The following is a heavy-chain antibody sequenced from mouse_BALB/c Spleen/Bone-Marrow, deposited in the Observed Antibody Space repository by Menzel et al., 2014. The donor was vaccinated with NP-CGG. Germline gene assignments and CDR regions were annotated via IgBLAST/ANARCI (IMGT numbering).Heavy chain of an antibody. CDR2: ISSGGSYT. J-gene: IGHJ2*01. CDR1: GFTFSSYG. Sequence: EVKLEESGGDLVKPGGSLKLSCAASGFTFSSYGMSWVRRTPDKRLEWVATISSGGSYTYYPDSVKGRFTISRDNAKNTLYLQMSSLKSEDTAMYYCARQTYYDYDGYFDYWGQGTTLTVSS. CDR3: ARQTYYDYDGYFDY. V-gene: IGHV5-6*02. D-gene: IGHD2-4*01.